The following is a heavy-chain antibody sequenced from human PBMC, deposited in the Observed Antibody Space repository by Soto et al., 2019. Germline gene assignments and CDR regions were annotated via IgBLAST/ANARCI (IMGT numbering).Heavy chain of an antibody. CDR1: GGSFSGYY. J-gene: IGHJ6*02. D-gene: IGHD3-9*01. V-gene: IGHV4-34*01. Sequence: SETLSLTCAVYGGSFSGYYWSWIRQPPGKGLEWIGKISHSATTNYNPSLKSRVTISADTSMNQFSLRLSSVTAADTAVYYCARGQYDYVILTGDYTAPGYYYYYGVDVWGQGTTVTVSS. CDR3: ARGQYDYVILTGDYTAPGYYYYYGVDV. CDR2: ISHSATT.